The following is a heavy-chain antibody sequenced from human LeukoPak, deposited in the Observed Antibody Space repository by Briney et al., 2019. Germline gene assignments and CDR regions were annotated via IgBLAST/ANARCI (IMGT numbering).Heavy chain of an antibody. CDR3: ASWSVVVVAATKSHAEYFQH. D-gene: IGHD2-15*01. CDR2: IYYSGST. Sequence: SETLSLTCTVSGGSISSGGYYWSWIRQHPGKGLEWIGYIYYSGSTYYNPSLKSRVTISVDTSKNQFSLKLSSVTAADTAVYYCASWSVVVVAATKSHAEYFQHWGQGTLVTVSS. V-gene: IGHV4-31*03. CDR1: GGSISSGGYY. J-gene: IGHJ1*01.